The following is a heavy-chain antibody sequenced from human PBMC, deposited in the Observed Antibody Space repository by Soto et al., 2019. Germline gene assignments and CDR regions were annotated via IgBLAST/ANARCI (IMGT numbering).Heavy chain of an antibody. Sequence: GGSLRLSCTASGFTFSSYWMSWVRQAPGKGLGWVANIKEDGSGKYYVDSVKGRFSVSRDNAKKTLYLQMNSLRADDTAIYYCASGGLCGADFDFFEYWGQGTQVTVSS. CDR3: ASGGLCGADFDFFEY. V-gene: IGHV3-7*01. CDR1: GFTFSSYW. CDR2: IKEDGSGK. J-gene: IGHJ4*02. D-gene: IGHD2-21*02.